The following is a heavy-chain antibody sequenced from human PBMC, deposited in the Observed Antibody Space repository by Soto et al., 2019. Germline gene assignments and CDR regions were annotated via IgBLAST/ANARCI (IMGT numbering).Heavy chain of an antibody. CDR3: ARVGDFWSGSYYYGMDV. V-gene: IGHV3-30-3*01. CDR1: GFTFSSYA. Sequence: AGGSLRLSCAASGFTFSSYAMHWVRQAPGKGLEWVAVISYDGSNKYYADSVKGRFTISRDNSKNTLYLQMNSLRAEDTAVYYCARVGDFWSGSYYYGMDVWGQGTTVTVSS. J-gene: IGHJ6*02. D-gene: IGHD3-3*01. CDR2: ISYDGSNK.